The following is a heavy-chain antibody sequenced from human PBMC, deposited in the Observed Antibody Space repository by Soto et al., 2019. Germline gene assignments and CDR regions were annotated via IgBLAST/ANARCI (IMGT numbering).Heavy chain of an antibody. V-gene: IGHV1-3*01. D-gene: IGHD3-3*01. CDR1: GFTFSDTL. CDR3: ARDIVSGGPRANDAFDG. CDR2: INPANGNT. J-gene: IGHJ3*01. Sequence: QVQLVQSGAELKKPGASVNISCQASGFTFSDTLINWVRQGPGQRLEWMGWINPANGNTRYSESFQGRVTISSLSSASTAYVALSDLTSADTSVYYCARDIVSGGPRANDAFDGWGQGTMVTVSS.